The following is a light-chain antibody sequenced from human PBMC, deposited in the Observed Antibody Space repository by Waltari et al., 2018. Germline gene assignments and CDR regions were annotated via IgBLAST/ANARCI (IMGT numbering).Light chain of an antibody. Sequence: DIQLTQSPSFLSASVGDRVTITCRASQGINIYLAWYQQKPGKAPKLLIYAASTLQSGVPSRFGGSGSGTEFTLTISSLQPEEFATYYCQQLNSYPVTFGQGTKLEIK. CDR1: QGINIY. V-gene: IGKV1-9*01. J-gene: IGKJ2*01. CDR3: QQLNSYPVT. CDR2: AAS.